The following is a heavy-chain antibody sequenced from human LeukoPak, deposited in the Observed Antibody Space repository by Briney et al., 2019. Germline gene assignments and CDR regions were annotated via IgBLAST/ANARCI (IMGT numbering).Heavy chain of an antibody. J-gene: IGHJ4*02. V-gene: IGHV3-23*01. CDR3: VKEDSFQSLLYYFDY. CDR2: IGATGGGP. Sequence: QPGGSLRLSCAASGLTVSYNYMSCVRHAPGKGLVWVSSIGATGGGPYYRDSVKGRFTISRDNSKNTLYLQMNSLRAEDTAIYYCVKEDSFQSLLYYFDYWGQGALVTVSS. CDR1: GLTVSYNY. D-gene: IGHD2-21*02.